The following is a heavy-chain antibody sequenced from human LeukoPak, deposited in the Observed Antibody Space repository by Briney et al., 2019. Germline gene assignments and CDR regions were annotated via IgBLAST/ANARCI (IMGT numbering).Heavy chain of an antibody. D-gene: IGHD3-10*01. Sequence: GGTLRLSCAASGFTFSSYGLSWVRQPPGKGLEWVSAISGSGGSTYYADSVKGRFTISRDNSKNTLYLQMNSLRAEDTAVYYCAKDRNLGYYGSGSYYFYWGQGTLVTVSS. CDR3: AKDRNLGYYGSGSYYFY. CDR2: ISGSGGST. V-gene: IGHV3-23*01. CDR1: GFTFSSYG. J-gene: IGHJ4*02.